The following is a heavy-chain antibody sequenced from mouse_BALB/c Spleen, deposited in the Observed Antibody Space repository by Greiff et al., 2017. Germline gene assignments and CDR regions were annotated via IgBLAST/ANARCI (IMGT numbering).Heavy chain of an antibody. V-gene: IGHV1-14*01. J-gene: IGHJ4*01. CDR2: INPYNDGT. CDR1: GYTFTSYV. D-gene: IGHD2-1*01. CDR3: ARSVIYYGNYVGAMDY. Sequence: VQLQQSGPELVKPGASVKMSCKASGYTFTSYVMHWVKQKPGQGLEWIGYINPYNDGTKYNEKFKGKATLTSDKSSSTAYMELSSLTSEDSAVYYCARSVIYYGNYVGAMDYWGQGTSVTVSS.